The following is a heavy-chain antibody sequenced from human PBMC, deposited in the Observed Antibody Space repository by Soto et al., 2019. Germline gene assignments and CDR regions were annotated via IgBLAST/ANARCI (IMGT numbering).Heavy chain of an antibody. CDR3: ARRWGPGFDY. D-gene: IGHD7-27*01. J-gene: IGHJ4*02. V-gene: IGHV4-59*08. CDR2: SYYSGGT. CDR1: GGSISSYY. Sequence: QVQLQESGPGLVKPSETLSLTCTVSGGSISSYYWSWIRQPPGKGLEWIGCSYYSGGTNYNPSLKSRVTISVDTSKNQFSLKLSSVTAADTAVYYCARRWGPGFDYWGQGTLVTVSS.